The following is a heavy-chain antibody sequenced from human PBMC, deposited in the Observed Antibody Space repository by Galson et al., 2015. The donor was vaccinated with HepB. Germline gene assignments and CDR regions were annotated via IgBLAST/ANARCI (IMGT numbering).Heavy chain of an antibody. CDR3: ARDRLEARDNVFDP. CDR2: NVTSLQVT. D-gene: IGHD5-24*01. V-gene: IGHV1-69*04. J-gene: IGHJ5*02. CDR1: GGTFNRYA. Sequence: SVKVSCKASGGTFNRYALSWVRQAPGQGLEWMGRNVTSLQVTTYAQKFHGSITITADKSPNMGYLDLRSLRSDDTAVYFCARDRLEARDNVFDPWGQGTQVIVSS.